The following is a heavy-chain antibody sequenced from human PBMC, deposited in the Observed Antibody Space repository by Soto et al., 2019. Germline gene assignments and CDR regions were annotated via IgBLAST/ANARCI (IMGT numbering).Heavy chain of an antibody. V-gene: IGHV1-69*01. Sequence: QVQLVQSGAEVKKPGSSVKVSCKASGGTFSSYAISWVRQAPGQGLEWMGGIIPIFGTANYAQKFQGRVTITADESTSTAYMELSSLRSEDTAVYYCASGRPAGLQLWALQNAFDIWGQGTMVTVSS. CDR1: GGTFSSYA. J-gene: IGHJ3*02. CDR3: ASGRPAGLQLWALQNAFDI. D-gene: IGHD5-18*01. CDR2: IIPIFGTA.